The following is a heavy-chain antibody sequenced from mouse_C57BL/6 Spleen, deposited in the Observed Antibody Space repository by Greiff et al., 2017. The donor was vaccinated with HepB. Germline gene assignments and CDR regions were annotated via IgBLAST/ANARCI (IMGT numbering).Heavy chain of an antibody. CDR1: GFTFSSYA. CDR2: ISDGGSYT. V-gene: IGHV5-4*01. J-gene: IGHJ3*01. D-gene: IGHD2-4*01. CDR3: ARGYDYGIPSAY. Sequence: EVQLVESGGGLVKPGGSLKLSCAASGFTFSSYAMSWVRQTPEKRLEWVATISDGGSYTYYPDNVKGRFTISRDNAKNNLYLQMSHLKSEDTAMYYCARGYDYGIPSAYWGQGTLVTVSA.